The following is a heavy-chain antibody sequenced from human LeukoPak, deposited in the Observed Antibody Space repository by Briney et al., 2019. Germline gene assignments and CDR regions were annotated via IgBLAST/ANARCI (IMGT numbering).Heavy chain of an antibody. J-gene: IGHJ6*03. V-gene: IGHV4-61*02. D-gene: IGHD6-13*01. Sequence: SETLSLTCTVSGGSISSGSYYWSWIRQPAGKGLEWIGRIYTSGSTNYNPSLKSRVTISVDTSKNQFSLKLSSVTAADTAVYYCAGGPYSTHYYYMDVWGKGTTVTVSS. CDR3: AGGPYSTHYYYMDV. CDR1: GGSISSGSYY. CDR2: IYTSGST.